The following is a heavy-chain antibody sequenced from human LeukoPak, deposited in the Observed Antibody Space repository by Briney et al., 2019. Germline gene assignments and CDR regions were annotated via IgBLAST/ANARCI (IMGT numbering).Heavy chain of an antibody. CDR1: GGTFSSYA. J-gene: IGHJ3*02. CDR3: ARVRPRLAYCGGDCFDAFDI. V-gene: IGHV1-69*05. CDR2: IIPIFVTA. Sequence: ASVKVSCKASGGTFSSYAISWVRQAPGQGLEWMGRIIPIFVTANYAQKFQGRVTITTDESTSTAYMELSSLRSEDTAVYYCARVRPRLAYCGGDCFDAFDIWGQGTMVTVSS. D-gene: IGHD2-21*02.